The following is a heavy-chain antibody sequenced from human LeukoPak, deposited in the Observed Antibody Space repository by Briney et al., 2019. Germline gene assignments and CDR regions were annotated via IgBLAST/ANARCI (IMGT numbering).Heavy chain of an antibody. CDR1: GGSVSSDTYY. CDR2: IYNIGST. Sequence: SETLSLTCTIPGGSVSSDTYYWSWIRQPPGKGLEYIGYIYNIGSTNYNPSLKSRVTISVDTSKNQFSLKLTSVTAADTAVYYCATDIKRGDGYNYDSWGQGTLVTISS. CDR3: ATDIKRGDGYNYDS. D-gene: IGHD5-24*01. J-gene: IGHJ5*01. V-gene: IGHV4-61*01.